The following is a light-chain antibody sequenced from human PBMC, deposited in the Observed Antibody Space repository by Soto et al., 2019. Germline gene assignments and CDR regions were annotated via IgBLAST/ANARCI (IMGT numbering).Light chain of an antibody. J-gene: IGLJ3*02. CDR3: SSYTSRNTVV. Sequence: QSALTQPASVSGSPGQSITMYCTGASSDIDGYDYVSWYQRHPGEAPKLLIYDVTNRPSGVSNRFSASKSGNTASLTISGLQAEDEADYFCSSYTSRNTVVFGVGTKLTVL. CDR1: SSDIDGYDY. CDR2: DVT. V-gene: IGLV2-14*01.